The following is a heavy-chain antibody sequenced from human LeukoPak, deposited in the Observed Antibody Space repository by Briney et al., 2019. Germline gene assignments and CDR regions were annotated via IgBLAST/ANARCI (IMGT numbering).Heavy chain of an antibody. V-gene: IGHV3-9*03. CDR3: AKEGSVAALDY. J-gene: IGHJ4*02. Sequence: PGGSLRLSCAASGFTFDDYAMHWVRQAPGKGLEWVSGISWNSGSIGYADSVKGRFTISRDNAKNSLYLQMNSLRAEDMALYYCAKEGSVAALDYWGQGTLVTVSS. D-gene: IGHD6-6*01. CDR2: ISWNSGSI. CDR1: GFTFDDYA.